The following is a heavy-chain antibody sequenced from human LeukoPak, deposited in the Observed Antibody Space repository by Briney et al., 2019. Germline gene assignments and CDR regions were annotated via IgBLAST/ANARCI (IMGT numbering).Heavy chain of an antibody. CDR1: GGTFGSYA. J-gene: IGHJ5*02. Sequence: SVKVSCKASGGTFGSYAISWVRQAPGQGLEWMGGIIPIFGTANYAQKFQGRVTITTDESTSTAYMELSSLRSEDTAVYYCARAPSYDFWSGYYWGWFDPWGQGTLVTVSS. CDR2: IIPIFGTA. V-gene: IGHV1-69*05. CDR3: ARAPSYDFWSGYYWGWFDP. D-gene: IGHD3-3*01.